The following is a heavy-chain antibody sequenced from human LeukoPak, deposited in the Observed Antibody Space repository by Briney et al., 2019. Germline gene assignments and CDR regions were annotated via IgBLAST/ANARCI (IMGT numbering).Heavy chain of an antibody. CDR1: GFTFSSYA. J-gene: IGHJ4*02. D-gene: IGHD2-2*01. CDR3: AKDRLDQLDY. CDR2: ISYDGSNK. V-gene: IGHV3-30-3*01. Sequence: GGSLRLSCAASGFTFSSYAMHWVRQAPGKGLEWVAVISYDGSNKYYADSVKGRFTISRDNSKNTLYLQMNSLRAEDTAVYYCAKDRLDQLDYWGQGTLVTVSS.